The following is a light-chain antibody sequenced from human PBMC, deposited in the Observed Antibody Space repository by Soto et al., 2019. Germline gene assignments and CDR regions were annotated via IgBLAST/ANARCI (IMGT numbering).Light chain of an antibody. V-gene: IGKV3-20*01. CDR2: GTF. Sequence: EIVLTQSPGTLSLSPGERATLSCRASQSISSTYLAWYQQKPGQAPRLLIYGTFNRAPGIPDSFSGSGSGTEFTLTISRLGPEDFALYYCQQFDKSSTFGQGTKVDIK. J-gene: IGKJ1*01. CDR1: QSISSTY. CDR3: QQFDKSST.